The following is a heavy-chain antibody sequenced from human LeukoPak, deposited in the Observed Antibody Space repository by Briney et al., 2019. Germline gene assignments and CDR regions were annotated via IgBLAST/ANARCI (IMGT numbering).Heavy chain of an antibody. V-gene: IGHV3-23*01. CDR2: ISGSGGST. CDR3: AKYSRITMVRGVRFDP. Sequence: GGSLRLSCAASGFTFSSYAMSWVRQAPGKGLEWVSAISGSGGSTYYADSVKGRFTISRDNSKNTLYLQMNSLRAEDTAVYYCAKYSRITMVRGVRFDPWGQGTLVTVSS. D-gene: IGHD3-10*01. CDR1: GFTFSSYA. J-gene: IGHJ5*02.